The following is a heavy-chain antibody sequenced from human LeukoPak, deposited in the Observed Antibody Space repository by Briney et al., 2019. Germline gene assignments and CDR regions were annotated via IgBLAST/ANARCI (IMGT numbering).Heavy chain of an antibody. Sequence: ASVKVSCKASGYTFTNYYIHWVRQAPGQGLEWMGIINPSGGSTSYAQKFQGRVTMTRDTSTSTVYIELSSLRSEDTAVFYCARKQLGDLSGLYYYGLDVWGQGTTVSVSS. CDR3: ARKQLGDLSGLYYYGLDV. V-gene: IGHV1-46*01. CDR1: GYTFTNYY. J-gene: IGHJ6*01. CDR2: INPSGGST. D-gene: IGHD3-16*02.